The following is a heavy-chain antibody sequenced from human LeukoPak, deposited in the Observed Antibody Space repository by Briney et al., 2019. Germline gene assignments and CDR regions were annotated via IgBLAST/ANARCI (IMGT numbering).Heavy chain of an antibody. D-gene: IGHD2-2*01. J-gene: IGHJ4*02. Sequence: GESLKISCKGSGYSFTSYWIGWVRQMPGKGLEWMGIIYPGDSDTRYSPSFQGQVTISADKSISTAYLQWSSLKASDTAMYCCARVQYCSSTSCSPEDYWGQGTLVTVSS. CDR3: ARVQYCSSTSCSPEDY. V-gene: IGHV5-51*01. CDR1: GYSFTSYW. CDR2: IYPGDSDT.